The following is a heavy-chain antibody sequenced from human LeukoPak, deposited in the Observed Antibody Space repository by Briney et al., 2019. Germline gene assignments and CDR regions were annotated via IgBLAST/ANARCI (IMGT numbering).Heavy chain of an antibody. Sequence: ASVKVSCKASGGTFSSYAISWVRQAPGQGLEWMGGIIPIFGTANYAQKFQGRVTITTDESTSTAYMELSSLRSEDTAVYYCARSASSGGDAFDIWGQGTMVTVSS. D-gene: IGHD6-19*01. CDR1: GGTFSSYA. J-gene: IGHJ3*02. V-gene: IGHV1-69*05. CDR3: ARSASSGGDAFDI. CDR2: IIPIFGTA.